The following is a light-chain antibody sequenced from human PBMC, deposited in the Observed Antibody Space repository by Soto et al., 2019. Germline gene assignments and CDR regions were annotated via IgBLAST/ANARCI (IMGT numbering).Light chain of an antibody. CDR3: AAWDDSLNADV. CDR1: SSDIGSYT. J-gene: IGLJ1*01. Sequence: QSVLTQSPSASGTPGQRVTISCSGSSSDIGSYTVNWYQQLPGTAPKLLIYSNNQRPSGVPDRFSGSKSGTSASLAISGLQSEDEADYYCAAWDDSLNADVFGTGTKVTVL. CDR2: SNN. V-gene: IGLV1-44*01.